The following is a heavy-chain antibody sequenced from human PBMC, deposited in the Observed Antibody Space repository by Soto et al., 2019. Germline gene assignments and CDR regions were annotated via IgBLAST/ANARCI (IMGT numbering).Heavy chain of an antibody. J-gene: IGHJ5*02. D-gene: IGHD3-3*01. CDR3: ARDVVDFWSVSDTPSSLYNWFDP. CDR1: GYTFTSYS. CDR2: ISPYNGNT. V-gene: IGHV1-18*01. Sequence: QVQLVQSGAEVKKPGASVKVSCKASGYTFTSYSISWVRQAPGQGLEWMGWISPYNGNTNYAQEFQGRGTMTTDTATSTADLDVRGLGCGDTAVYYCARDVVDFWSVSDTPSSLYNWFDPWGQGTLVTVSS.